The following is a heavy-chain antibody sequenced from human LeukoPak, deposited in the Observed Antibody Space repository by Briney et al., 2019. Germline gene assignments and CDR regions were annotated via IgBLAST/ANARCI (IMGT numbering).Heavy chain of an antibody. Sequence: PSQTLSLTCTVSGGXISSGGYYWSWIRPHPGKGLEWVGYIYYSGSTYYNPTLKSRVTISVDTSKNQFSLKLSSVTAADAAVYYCARDSTPLAFDIWGQGTMVTVSS. CDR1: GGXISSGGYY. V-gene: IGHV4-31*03. J-gene: IGHJ3*02. D-gene: IGHD2/OR15-2a*01. CDR3: ARDSTPLAFDI. CDR2: IYYSGST.